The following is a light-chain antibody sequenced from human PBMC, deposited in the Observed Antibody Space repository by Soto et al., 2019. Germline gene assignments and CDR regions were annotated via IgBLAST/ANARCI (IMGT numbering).Light chain of an antibody. V-gene: IGKV3-20*01. Sequence: VLTQSPGTLSLSPWERGTLSCRASQSVSNNYLAWYQQKPGQAPRLLIYGASNRATGIPDRFSGSGSGTDYTLTISRLETDDFAVYYCQQYGSSGTFGQGTKVDIK. CDR3: QQYGSSGT. CDR2: GAS. CDR1: QSVSNNY. J-gene: IGKJ1*01.